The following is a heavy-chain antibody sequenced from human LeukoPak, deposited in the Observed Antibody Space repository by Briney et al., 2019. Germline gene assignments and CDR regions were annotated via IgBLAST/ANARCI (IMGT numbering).Heavy chain of an antibody. CDR1: GGSFSGYY. CDR2: IYYSGST. D-gene: IGHD6-13*01. J-gene: IGHJ4*02. Sequence: KPSETLSLTCAVYGGSFSGYYWSWIRQHPGKGLEWIGYIYYSGSTYYNPSLKSRVTISVDTSKNQFSLKLSSVTAADTAVYYCARGSSSGYVDYWGQGTLVTVSS. CDR3: ARGSSSGYVDY. V-gene: IGHV4-31*11.